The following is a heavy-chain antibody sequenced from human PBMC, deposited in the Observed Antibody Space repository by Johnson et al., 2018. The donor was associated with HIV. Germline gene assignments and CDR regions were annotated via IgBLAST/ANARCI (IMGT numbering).Heavy chain of an antibody. CDR1: GFSFSTYW. V-gene: IGHV3-74*01. J-gene: IGHJ3*01. Sequence: EVQLVESGGRLVQPGGSLRLSCAASGFSFSTYWMHWVRRVPGKGLVWVSRIDTDGSGTTYADSVKGRFTISRDNAKNTVYLQMISLRAEDMAVYYCARSRWADDAFDGWGQGTMVTVSS. CDR2: IDTDGSGT. D-gene: IGHD1-26*01. CDR3: ARSRWADDAFDG.